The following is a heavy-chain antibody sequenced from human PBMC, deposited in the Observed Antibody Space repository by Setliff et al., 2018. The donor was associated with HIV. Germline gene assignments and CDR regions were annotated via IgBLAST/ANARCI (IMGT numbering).Heavy chain of an antibody. V-gene: IGHV4-4*09. J-gene: IGHJ4*02. CDR2: IYNPGST. CDR1: GGSITNFY. D-gene: IGHD3-16*01. Sequence: PPETLSLTCNVSGGSITNFYWSWIRQPPGKGLEWIGYIYNPGSTNFNPSLQSRVSMSVDVSTNQFSLRLTSVTAADTAVYYCARLRLAVMMSLDYFDLWGQGTLVTVSS. CDR3: ARLRLAVMMSLDYFDL.